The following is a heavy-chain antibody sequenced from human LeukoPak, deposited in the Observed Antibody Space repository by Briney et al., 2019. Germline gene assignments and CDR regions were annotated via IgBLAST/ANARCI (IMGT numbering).Heavy chain of an antibody. V-gene: IGHV1-2*02. D-gene: IGHD3-9*01. CDR2: VNPNSGET. CDR1: GSTFTGAY. Sequence: ASVKFSCKTSGSTFTGAYMHWVRQAPGQGLEWMGWVNPNSGETKIAQKFQGRVTMTRDTSIRTVYMDLGGLRSDDTAVYYCARVLFNSGYNYWGQGSLVTVSS. J-gene: IGHJ4*02. CDR3: ARVLFNSGYNY.